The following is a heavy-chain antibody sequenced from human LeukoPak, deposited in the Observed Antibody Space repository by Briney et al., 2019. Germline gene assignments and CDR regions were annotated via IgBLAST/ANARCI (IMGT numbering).Heavy chain of an antibody. V-gene: IGHV5-51*01. CDR1: GYRFTSYW. D-gene: IGHD3-16*01. J-gene: IGHJ6*02. CDR3: ARLPGGYYYYYGMDV. CDR2: IYPGDSDT. Sequence: GASLKISSKGSGYRFTSYWIGWVRQMPGKGLEWLGIIYPGDSDTRYSPSFQGQVTISADKSISTAYLQWSSLKASDTAMYYCARLPGGYYYYYGMDVWGQGTTVTVSS.